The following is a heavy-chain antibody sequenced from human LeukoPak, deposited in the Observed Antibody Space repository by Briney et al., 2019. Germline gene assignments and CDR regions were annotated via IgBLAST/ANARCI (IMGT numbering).Heavy chain of an antibody. CDR3: ARGTSSSWTVDGPDY. CDR1: GFTFSSYS. Sequence: GGSLRLSCAASGFTFSSYSMNWVRQAPGKGLEWVSSISSSSSYIYYADSVKGRFTISRDKAKNSLYLQMNSLRAEDTAVYYCARGTSSSWTVDGPDYWGQGTLVTVSS. D-gene: IGHD6-13*01. J-gene: IGHJ4*02. CDR2: ISSSSSYI. V-gene: IGHV3-21*01.